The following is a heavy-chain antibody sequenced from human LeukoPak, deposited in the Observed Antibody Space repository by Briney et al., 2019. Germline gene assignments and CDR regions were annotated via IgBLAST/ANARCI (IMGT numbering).Heavy chain of an antibody. CDR2: ISSSGSTI. V-gene: IGHV3-11*04. J-gene: IGHJ4*02. D-gene: IGHD5-18*01. CDR1: GFTFSDYY. CDR3: ATERDSYGYLGY. Sequence: PGGSLRLSCAASGFTFSDYYMTWIRQAPGKGLEWVSYISSSGSTIYYADSLKGRFTISRDNAKNSLYLQMNSLRAEDTAVYYCATERDSYGYLGYWGQGTLVTVSS.